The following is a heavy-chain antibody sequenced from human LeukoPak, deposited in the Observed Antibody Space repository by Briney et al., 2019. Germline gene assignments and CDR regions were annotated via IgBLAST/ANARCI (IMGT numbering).Heavy chain of an antibody. Sequence: SETLSLTCTVSGGSISSYYWSWIRQPPGKGLEWIGYISYSGSTNYSPSLKSRVAMSVDTSKNQFSLKLSSVTAADTAVYYCARDGVGSSWSFDYWGQGTLVTVSS. D-gene: IGHD6-13*01. J-gene: IGHJ4*02. CDR3: ARDGVGSSWSFDY. CDR2: ISYSGST. V-gene: IGHV4-59*01. CDR1: GGSISSYY.